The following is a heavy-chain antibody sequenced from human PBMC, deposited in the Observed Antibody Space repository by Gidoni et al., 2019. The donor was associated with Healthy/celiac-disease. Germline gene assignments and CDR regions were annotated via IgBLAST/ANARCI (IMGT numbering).Heavy chain of an antibody. CDR3: AREGELLRG. J-gene: IGHJ4*02. CDR1: GFTFCSYS. CDR2: ISSSSSYI. D-gene: IGHD1-26*01. V-gene: IGHV3-21*01. Sequence: ELRRVGSGGGLVTPGGSLSLSCDASGFTFCSYSMNWVRQAPGKGLEWVSSISSSSSYIYYADSVKGRFTISRDNAKNSLYLQMNSRRAEDTAVYYCAREGELLRGWGQGTLVTVSS.